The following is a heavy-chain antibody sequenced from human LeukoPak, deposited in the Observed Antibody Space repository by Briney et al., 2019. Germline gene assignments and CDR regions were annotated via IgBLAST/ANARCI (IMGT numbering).Heavy chain of an antibody. V-gene: IGHV3-23*01. CDR3: AGASQWLVWEA. CDR2: VSPSGDIR. Sequence: PGGTLRLSCAASGFTFSKHGMNWVRQAPGKGLEWVSGVSPSGDIRYYADSVKGRFTISRDNFKNTLYLQMNSLRAKDTAVYYCAGASQWLVWEAWGQGTLATVSS. J-gene: IGHJ5*02. D-gene: IGHD6-19*01. CDR1: GFTFSKHG.